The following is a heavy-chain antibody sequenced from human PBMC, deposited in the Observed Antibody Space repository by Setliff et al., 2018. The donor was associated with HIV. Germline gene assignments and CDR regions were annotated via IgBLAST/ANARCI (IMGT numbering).Heavy chain of an antibody. CDR3: ARGSKGGFFDY. J-gene: IGHJ4*02. CDR2: INSASGGT. CDR1: GYTFTDNY. V-gene: IGHV1-2*02. Sequence: ASVKVSCKASGYTFTDNYIHWVRQAPGQGLEWMAWINSASGGTNYAQNFQGRVTVTRDTSINTAYVELNSLKSDDTAVYYCARGSKGGFFDYWGQGTLVTVSS. D-gene: IGHD3-16*01.